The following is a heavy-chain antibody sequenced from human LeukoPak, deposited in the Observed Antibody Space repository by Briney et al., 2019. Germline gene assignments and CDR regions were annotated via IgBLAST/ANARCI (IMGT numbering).Heavy chain of an antibody. CDR3: AREVVRGVIDY. Sequence: TGGSLRLSCAASGFTFSSNYMSWVRQAPGKGLEWVSVIYSGGSTYYADSVKGRFTISRDNSKNTLYLQMNSLRAEDTAVYYCAREVVRGVIDYWGQGTLVTVSS. J-gene: IGHJ4*02. CDR1: GFTFSSNY. V-gene: IGHV3-53*01. D-gene: IGHD3-10*01. CDR2: IYSGGST.